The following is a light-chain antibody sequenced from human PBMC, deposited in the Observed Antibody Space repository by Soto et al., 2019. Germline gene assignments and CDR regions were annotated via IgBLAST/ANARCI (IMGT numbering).Light chain of an antibody. CDR3: QQYGSSPPLT. V-gene: IGKV3-20*01. J-gene: IGKJ4*01. CDR2: AAS. CDR1: QSVSGNF. Sequence: EIVLTQSPGTLSLSPGERATLSCRASQSVSGNFVAWYQQKPGQAPRLLIYAASNRATGIPDRFSGSGSATDFTLTISRLGPEDFAVYYCQQYGSSPPLTFGGGTKVDIK.